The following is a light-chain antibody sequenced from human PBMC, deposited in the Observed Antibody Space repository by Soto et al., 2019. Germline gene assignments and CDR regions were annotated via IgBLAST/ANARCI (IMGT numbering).Light chain of an antibody. V-gene: IGLV2-23*01. CDR1: SSDVGSYNL. J-gene: IGLJ1*01. CDR2: EGS. CDR3: SSYAGSGTFYV. Sequence: QSVLTQPASVSGSPGQSTTISCTGTSSDVGSYNLVSWYQQHPGKAPKLMIYEGSKRPSGVSSRFSGSKSGNTASLTISGLQAEDEADYYCSSYAGSGTFYVFGTGTKVTVL.